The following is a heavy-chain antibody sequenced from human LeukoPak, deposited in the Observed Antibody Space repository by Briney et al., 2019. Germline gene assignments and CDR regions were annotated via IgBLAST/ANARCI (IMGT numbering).Heavy chain of an antibody. D-gene: IGHD1-26*01. CDR2: IKQDESKT. Sequence: PGGSLRLSCVASGFTSANHWMSWVRQAPGKGPEWAANIKQDESKTYYLDSVKGRFTISRDNAKNSLYLQMNSLRAEDTAVYYCARGSKWELLPFDYWGQGTLVTVSS. CDR1: GFTSANHW. CDR3: ARGSKWELLPFDY. J-gene: IGHJ4*02. V-gene: IGHV3-7*01.